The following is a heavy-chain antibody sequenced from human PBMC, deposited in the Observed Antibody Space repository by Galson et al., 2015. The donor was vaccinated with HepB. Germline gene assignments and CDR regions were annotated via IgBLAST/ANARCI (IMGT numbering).Heavy chain of an antibody. CDR3: ARWYTIGWYLGRIDY. V-gene: IGHV4-39*01. CDR2: LYYSGVT. CDR1: GGSISSRSYY. Sequence: DTLSLPCPVSGGSISSRSYYWGWIRPPPGKGLEWIGTLYYSGVTYYPLSLKSRVTISVDTSKNQFSLKLSSVTAADPAVYDCARWYTIGWYLGRIDYWGQGTLVSFSS. D-gene: IGHD6-19*01. J-gene: IGHJ4*02.